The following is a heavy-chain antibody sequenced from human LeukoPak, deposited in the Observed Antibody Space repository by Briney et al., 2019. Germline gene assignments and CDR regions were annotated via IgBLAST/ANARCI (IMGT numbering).Heavy chain of an antibody. CDR1: GYTFLDYY. CDR2: INPNSGGT. Sequence: ASVKVSCKASGYTFLDYYMHWVRQAPGQGLEWMGWINPNSGGTNYAQKFQGWVTMTRDTSISTAYMELSRLRSDDTAVYYCARDRGAGYCSSTSCYADPYFDYWGQGTLVTVSS. D-gene: IGHD2-2*01. J-gene: IGHJ4*02. CDR3: ARDRGAGYCSSTSCYADPYFDY. V-gene: IGHV1-2*04.